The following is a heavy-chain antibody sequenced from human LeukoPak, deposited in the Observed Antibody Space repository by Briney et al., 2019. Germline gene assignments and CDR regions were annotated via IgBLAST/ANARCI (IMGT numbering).Heavy chain of an antibody. V-gene: IGHV4-59*01. CDR3: ALGGAAAGRGWFDP. J-gene: IGHJ5*02. CDR2: IYYSGST. CDR1: GGSISSYY. D-gene: IGHD6-13*01. Sequence: SETLSLTCTVSGGSISSYYWSWIRQPPGKGLEWIGYIYYSGSTNYNPSLKSRVTISVDTSKNQFSLKLSSVTAADTAVYYCALGGAAAGRGWFDPWGQGTLVTVSS.